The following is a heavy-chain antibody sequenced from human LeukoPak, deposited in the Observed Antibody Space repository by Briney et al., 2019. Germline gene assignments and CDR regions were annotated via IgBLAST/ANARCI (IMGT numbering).Heavy chain of an antibody. J-gene: IGHJ5*02. CDR3: ARDQDGRFEN. CDR1: RGSISGYY. CDR2: IYYSGRT. V-gene: IGHV4-59*01. Sequence: SETQSLTCTVSRGSISGYYWSWIRQPPGKGLEWVGHIYYSGRTSYNPSLRSRVTISVDTYNNQFSLKVNSVTAADTAVYYCARDQDGRFENWGQGTLVTVSS.